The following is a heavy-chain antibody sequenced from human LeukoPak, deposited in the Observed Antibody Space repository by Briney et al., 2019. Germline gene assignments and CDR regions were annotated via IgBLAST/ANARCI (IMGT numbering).Heavy chain of an antibody. Sequence: GGSLRLSCGASGFTFNSYNMNWVRQPQGKGLGGVSYISSSSSILYYTDSVKGRFTISRDNAKNSLYLQMNSLRAEDTAMYFCAGDDSSGYFFDFWGQGTLVTVSS. D-gene: IGHD3-22*01. J-gene: IGHJ4*02. CDR1: GFTFNSYN. CDR3: AGDDSSGYFFDF. CDR2: ISSSSSIL. V-gene: IGHV3-48*01.